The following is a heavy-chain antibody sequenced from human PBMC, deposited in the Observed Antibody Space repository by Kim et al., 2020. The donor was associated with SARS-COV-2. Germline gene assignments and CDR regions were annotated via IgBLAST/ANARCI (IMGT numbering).Heavy chain of an antibody. CDR1: GGSISSGDYY. CDR2: IYYSGST. J-gene: IGHJ4*02. CDR3: ARDSLDPGGFDY. Sequence: SETLSITCTVSGGSISSGDYYWSWIRQPPGKGLEWIGYIYYSGSTYYNPSLKSRVTISVDTSKNQFSLKLSSVTAADTAVYYCARDSLDPGGFDYWGQGTLVTVSS. V-gene: IGHV4-30-4*01.